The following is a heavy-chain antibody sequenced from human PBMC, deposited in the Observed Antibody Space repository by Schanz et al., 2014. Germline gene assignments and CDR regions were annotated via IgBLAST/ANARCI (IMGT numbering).Heavy chain of an antibody. V-gene: IGHV1-46*03. CDR2: INPSGGST. Sequence: QVQLVQSGAEVKKPGASVKVSCKASGYTFTSYYMHWVRQAPGQGLEWMGIINPSGGSTSYAQKFQGRVTMTAYKSSSTVYMEVSSLRSEDASVYFCARGPSAGAFDIWGQGTMVTVSS. CDR3: ARGPSAGAFDI. J-gene: IGHJ3*02. CDR1: GYTFTSYY.